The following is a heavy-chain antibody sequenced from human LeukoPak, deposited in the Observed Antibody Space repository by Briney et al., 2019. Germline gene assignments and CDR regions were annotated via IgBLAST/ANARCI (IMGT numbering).Heavy chain of an antibody. J-gene: IGHJ4*02. D-gene: IGHD6-6*01. CDR2: ISGSGGST. V-gene: IGHV3-23*01. CDR3: AKDRDNIGSSSVGPFDY. Sequence: PGGSLTLSCAASGFTFSSYAMSWVRQAPGKGLEWVSAISGSGGSTYYADSVKGRFTISRDNSKNTLYLQKNSLRAEDTAVYYCAKDRDNIGSSSVGPFDYWGQGTLVTVSS. CDR1: GFTFSSYA.